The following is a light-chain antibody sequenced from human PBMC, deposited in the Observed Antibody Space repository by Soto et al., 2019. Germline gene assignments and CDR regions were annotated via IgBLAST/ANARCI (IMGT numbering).Light chain of an antibody. CDR3: QQSYNTPRA. Sequence: DIQMTQSPSSLSASVGDRVTITCRASQSISTYLNWYQQKPGKAPKLLIYATSSLQSGVPSRFSGSGSGTDFTLTISSLQPEDFATYDCQQSYNTPRAFGQGTKVESK. J-gene: IGKJ1*01. CDR1: QSISTY. CDR2: ATS. V-gene: IGKV1-39*01.